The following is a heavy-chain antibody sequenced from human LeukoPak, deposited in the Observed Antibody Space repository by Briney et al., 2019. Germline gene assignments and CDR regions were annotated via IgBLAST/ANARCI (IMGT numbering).Heavy chain of an antibody. J-gene: IGHJ4*02. CDR1: GFTFSSYA. CDR2: IHSGGST. V-gene: IGHV3-53*01. Sequence: GGSLRLSCAASGFTFSSYAMSWVRQAPGKGLEWVSVIHSGGSTHYADSVKGRFTISRDNSKNTLYLQMNSLRAEGTAVYYCARGPPYFGSGSYYHIVDYWGQGTLVTVSS. CDR3: ARGPPYFGSGSYYHIVDY. D-gene: IGHD3-10*01.